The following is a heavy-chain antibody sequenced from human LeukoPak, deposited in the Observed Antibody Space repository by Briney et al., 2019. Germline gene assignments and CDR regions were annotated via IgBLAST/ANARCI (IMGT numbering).Heavy chain of an antibody. D-gene: IGHD5-24*01. J-gene: IGHJ4*02. CDR2: INHSGST. Sequence: LETLSLTCTVSGGSISSSSYYWGWIRQPPGKGLEWIGEINHSGSTNYNPSLKSRVTISVDTSKNQFSLKLSSVTAADTAVYYCASPYNFDYWGQGTLVTVSS. CDR3: ASPYNFDY. V-gene: IGHV4-39*07. CDR1: GGSISSSSYY.